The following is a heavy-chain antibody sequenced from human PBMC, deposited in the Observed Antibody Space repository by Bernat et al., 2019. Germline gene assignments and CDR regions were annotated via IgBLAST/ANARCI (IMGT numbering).Heavy chain of an antibody. D-gene: IGHD2-2*01. V-gene: IGHV3-9*01. CDR1: GFTFDDYA. Sequence: EVQLVESGGGLVQPGRPLRLSCAASGFTFDDYAMHWVRQAPGKGLEWVSGISWNSGSIGYADSVKGRFTISRDNAKNSLYLQMNSLRAEDTALYYCAKDTGSSTSSLSYMDVWGKGTTVTVSS. CDR3: AKDTGSSTSSLSYMDV. J-gene: IGHJ6*03. CDR2: ISWNSGSI.